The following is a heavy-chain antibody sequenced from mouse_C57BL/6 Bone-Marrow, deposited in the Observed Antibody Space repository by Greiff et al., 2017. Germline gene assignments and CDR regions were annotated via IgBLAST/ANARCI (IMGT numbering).Heavy chain of an antibody. D-gene: IGHD2-1*01. V-gene: IGHV5-4*03. CDR3: AYGNYPAWFAY. J-gene: IGHJ3*01. CDR2: ISDGGSYT. Sequence: EVKVVESGGGLVKPGGSLKLSCAASGFTFSSYAMSWVRQTPEKRLEWVATISDGGSYTYYPDNVKGRFTISRDNAKNNLYLQMSHLKSEDTAMYCGAYGNYPAWFAYWGQGTLVTVSA. CDR1: GFTFSSYA.